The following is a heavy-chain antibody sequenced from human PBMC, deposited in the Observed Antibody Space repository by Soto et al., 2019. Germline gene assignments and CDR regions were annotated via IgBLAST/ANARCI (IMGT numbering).Heavy chain of an antibody. J-gene: IGHJ6*03. D-gene: IGHD2-15*01. V-gene: IGHV1-18*01. CDR2: ISAYNGNT. CDR1: GYTFTSYG. Sequence: GASVKVSCKASGYTFTSYGISWVRQAPGQGLEWMGWISAYNGNTNYAQKLQGRVTMTTDTSTSTAYMELRSLRSDDTAVYYCARILGYCSGGSCYSDYYYYMDVWGKGTTVTVSS. CDR3: ARILGYCSGGSCYSDYYYYMDV.